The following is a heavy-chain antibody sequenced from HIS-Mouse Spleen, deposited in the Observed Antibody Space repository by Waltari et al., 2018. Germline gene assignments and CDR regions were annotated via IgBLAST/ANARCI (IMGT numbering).Heavy chain of an antibody. J-gene: IGHJ3*02. CDR1: GFTFSSYG. CDR3: AKDLARKDSGYDAFDI. D-gene: IGHD5-12*01. V-gene: IGHV3-33*06. CDR2: IWYYGSNK. Sequence: QVQLVESGGGVVQPGRSLRLSCAASGFTFSSYGMHWVRQAPGKGLEWVAVIWYYGSNKYYADSVKGRFTISRDNSKNTLYLQMNSLRAEDTAVYYCAKDLARKDSGYDAFDIWGQGTMVTVSP.